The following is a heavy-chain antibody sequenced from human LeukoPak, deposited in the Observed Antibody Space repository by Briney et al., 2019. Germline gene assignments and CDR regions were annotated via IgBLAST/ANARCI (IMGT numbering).Heavy chain of an antibody. CDR2: IYTGGNT. CDR3: ARESSSGWYYYFDY. J-gene: IGHJ4*02. D-gene: IGHD6-19*01. CDR1: GGSISSGSYY. V-gene: IGHV4-61*09. Sequence: SQTLSLTCTVSGGSISSGSYYWSWIRQPAGKGLEWLGHIYTGGNTNYNPSLKSRVTISVDTSKNQFSLKLSSVTAADTAAYYCARESSSGWYYYFDYWGQGTLVTVSS.